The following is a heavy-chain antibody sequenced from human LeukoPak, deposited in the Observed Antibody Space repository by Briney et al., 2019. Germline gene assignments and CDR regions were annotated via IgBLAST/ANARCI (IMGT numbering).Heavy chain of an antibody. CDR1: GGSISTYY. J-gene: IGHJ4*02. D-gene: IGHD4-23*01. Sequence: EPLSLPCPVSGGSISTYYWSWIRQPPGKGLKWIGYIYYSGSTNYNPSLKSRVTTSVDTSKNQFSLKLSSVTAADTAVYYCARDTGTVVDYWGQGTLVTVSS. CDR2: IYYSGST. CDR3: ARDTGTVVDY. V-gene: IGHV4-59*01.